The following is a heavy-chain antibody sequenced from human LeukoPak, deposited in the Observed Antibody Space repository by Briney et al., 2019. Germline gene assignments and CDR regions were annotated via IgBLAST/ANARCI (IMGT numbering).Heavy chain of an antibody. CDR3: ARADSATCPDY. D-gene: IGHD3-3*01. Sequence: GGSLRLSCAASGFTFSDHYMNWIRQSPGKGLEWLSYISGSGETIYYADSVKGRFTISRDNTKNSLFLQMIGLRAEDTAVYYCARADSATCPDYWGQGTLVTVSS. J-gene: IGHJ4*02. V-gene: IGHV3-11*01. CDR1: GFTFSDHY. CDR2: ISGSGETI.